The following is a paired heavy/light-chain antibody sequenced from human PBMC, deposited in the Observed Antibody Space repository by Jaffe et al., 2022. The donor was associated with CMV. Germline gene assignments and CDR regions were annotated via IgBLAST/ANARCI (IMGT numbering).Light chain of an antibody. CDR1: QSVTNW. CDR3: QQYNTGSPWT. Sequence: DIQMTQSPSTLSASVGDSVTITCRASQSVTNWLAWYQQKPGKAPNLLIYKASSLQSGVPSRFSGSGSGTEFTLTISSLQPDDFATYYCQQYNTGSPWTFGQGTKVEI. CDR2: KAS. J-gene: IGKJ1*01. V-gene: IGKV1-5*03.
Heavy chain of an antibody. J-gene: IGHJ4*02. CDR1: GFSLSTSGLG. CDR3: AHRHVLYCFDS. CDR2: LYWNDDK. D-gene: IGHD2-8*02. V-gene: IGHV2-5*01. Sequence: QITLKESGPTLVKPTQTLTLTCTFSGFSLSTSGLGVGWIRQPPGKALEWLALLYWNDDKRYSPSLKSRLTITKDTSKNQVVLTMTNMDPVDTATYYCAHRHVLYCFDSWGQGTLVTVSS.